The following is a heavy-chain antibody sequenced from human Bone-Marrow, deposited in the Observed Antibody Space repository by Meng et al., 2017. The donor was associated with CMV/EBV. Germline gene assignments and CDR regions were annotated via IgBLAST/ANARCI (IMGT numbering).Heavy chain of an antibody. CDR2: ISGSGGST. J-gene: IGHJ4*02. CDR1: GFTFSSYA. Sequence: GESLKISCAASGFTFSSYAMSWVRQAPGKGLEWVSAISGSGGSTYYADSVKGRFTISRDNSKNTLYLQMNSLRAEDTAVYYCAKVSQYNFDYWGQGTLVTVSS. CDR3: AKVSQYNFDY. V-gene: IGHV3-23*01. D-gene: IGHD1-1*01.